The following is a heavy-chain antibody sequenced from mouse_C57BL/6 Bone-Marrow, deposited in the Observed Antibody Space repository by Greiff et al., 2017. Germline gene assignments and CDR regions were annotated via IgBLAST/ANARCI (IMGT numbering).Heavy chain of an antibody. Sequence: QVQLKQSGAELVKPGASVKMSCKASGYTFTSYWITWVKQRPGQGLEWIGDIYPGSGSTNYNEKFKSKATLTVDTSSSTAYMQLSSLTSEDSAVYYCARWYYGHYAMDYWGQGTSVTVSS. V-gene: IGHV1-55*01. CDR1: GYTFTSYW. CDR2: IYPGSGST. CDR3: ARWYYGHYAMDY. J-gene: IGHJ4*01. D-gene: IGHD1-1*01.